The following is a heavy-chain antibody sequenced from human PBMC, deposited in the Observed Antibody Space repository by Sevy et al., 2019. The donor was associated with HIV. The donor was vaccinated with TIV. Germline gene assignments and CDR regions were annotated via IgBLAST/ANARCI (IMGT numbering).Heavy chain of an antibody. J-gene: IGHJ6*02. CDR2: IRSTGKYI. V-gene: IGHV3-21*01. Sequence: GGSLRLSCAASGFTFIGYTMNWVRRAPGKGLEWVSSIRSTGKYIHYAESLKGRFTVSRDNSDNSLYLQINSLRAEDTAIYYCATEGTGRGYYYGLDVWGQGTTVTVS. D-gene: IGHD1-26*01. CDR1: GFTFIGYT. CDR3: ATEGTGRGYYYGLDV.